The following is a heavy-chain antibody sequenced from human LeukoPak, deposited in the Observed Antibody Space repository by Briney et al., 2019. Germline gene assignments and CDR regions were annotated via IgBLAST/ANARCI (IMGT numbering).Heavy chain of an antibody. Sequence: PSETLSLTCTVSGGSISSYYWSWIRQPPGKGLEWIGYIYYSGSTNYNPSLKSRVTISVDTSKNQFSLKLSSVTAADTAVYYCARGELVGATNRYYFDYWGQGTLVTVSS. CDR3: ARGELVGATNRYYFDY. CDR2: IYYSGST. D-gene: IGHD1-26*01. V-gene: IGHV4-59*12. J-gene: IGHJ4*02. CDR1: GGSISSYY.